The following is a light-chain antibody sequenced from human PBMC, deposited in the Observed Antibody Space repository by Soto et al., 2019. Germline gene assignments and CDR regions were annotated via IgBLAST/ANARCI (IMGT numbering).Light chain of an antibody. J-gene: IGKJ2*01. CDR1: QRVSRN. CDR3: QQYNNWPPYT. V-gene: IGKV3-15*01. Sequence: EIVMTQSPATLSVSPGERATLSCRASQRVSRNLAWYQQKPGQAPRLLIYGASTRATSIPARFSGSGSETEFTLTISGLQSEDFAVYYCQQYNNWPPYTFGQGTQLQIK. CDR2: GAS.